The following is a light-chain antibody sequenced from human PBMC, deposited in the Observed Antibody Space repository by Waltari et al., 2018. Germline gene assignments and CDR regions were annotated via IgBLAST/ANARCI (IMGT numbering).Light chain of an antibody. Sequence: QSALTQPRSVSGSPGQSVTISCTGTSSDVGRYNYVYWYQQLPGQAPKLMIYDVSKRPSGVPDRFSGSKSGNTASLTISGLQAEDEADYYCCSYAGSYTYVFGTGTKVTVL. J-gene: IGLJ1*01. CDR1: SSDVGRYNY. CDR3: CSYAGSYTYV. V-gene: IGLV2-11*01. CDR2: DVS.